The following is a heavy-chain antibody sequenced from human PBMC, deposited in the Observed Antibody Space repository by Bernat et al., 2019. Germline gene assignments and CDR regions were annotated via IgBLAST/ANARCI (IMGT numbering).Heavy chain of an antibody. Sequence: QVQLQESGPGLVKPSQTLSLTCTVSGGSISSGDYYWSWIRQPPGKGLEWIGYIYYSGSTYYNPSLKSRVTISVDTSKNQFSLKLSSVTAADTAVYYCASIKDYYDSSEYFDYWGQGTLVTVSS. V-gene: IGHV4-30-4*01. J-gene: IGHJ4*02. CDR2: IYYSGST. CDR1: GGSISSGDYY. D-gene: IGHD3-22*01. CDR3: ASIKDYYDSSEYFDY.